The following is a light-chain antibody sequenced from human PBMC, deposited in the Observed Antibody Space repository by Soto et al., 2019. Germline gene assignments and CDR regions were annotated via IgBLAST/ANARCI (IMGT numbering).Light chain of an antibody. CDR1: NIGSKN. V-gene: IGLV3-21*02. J-gene: IGLJ1*01. CDR2: DDS. CDR3: HVWDSRSEHFV. Sequence: SYELTQPPSVSVAPGQTARITCGGNNIGSKNVRWYQQKPGQAPVRVVFDDSDRPSGISERFSGSNSGNTATLTISRVEAGDEADYFCHVWDSRSEHFVFGAGTKVTVL.